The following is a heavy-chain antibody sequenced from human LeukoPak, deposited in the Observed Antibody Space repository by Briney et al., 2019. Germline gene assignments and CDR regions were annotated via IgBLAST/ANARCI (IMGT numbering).Heavy chain of an antibody. CDR1: GGSISSYY. CDR3: ARGVDYGTFDY. D-gene: IGHD4-17*01. CDR2: IYYNGST. J-gene: IGHJ4*02. V-gene: IGHV4-59*01. Sequence: SETLSLTCTVSGGSISSYYWSWIRQPPGKGLEWIGYIYYNGSTNYNPSLKSRVTISVDTSKNQFSLKLSSVTAADTAVYYCARGVDYGTFDYWGQGTLVTVSS.